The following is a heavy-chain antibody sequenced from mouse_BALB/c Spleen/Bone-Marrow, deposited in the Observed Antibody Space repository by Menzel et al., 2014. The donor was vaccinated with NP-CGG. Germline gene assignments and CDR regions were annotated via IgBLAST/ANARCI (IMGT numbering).Heavy chain of an antibody. D-gene: IGHD1-1*01. J-gene: IGHJ1*01. CDR1: GFDFSRYW. V-gene: IGHV4-1*02. CDR2: INPDSSTI. Sequence: EVKLVESGGGLVQPGGSLKLSCAASGFDFSRYWMSWVRQAPGKGLEWIGEINPDSSTINYTPSLKDKFIISRDNAKNTLYLLMNKVKSEATFLYYWARLNCYPNFFVRGAATTPTLSS. CDR3: ARLNCYPNFFV.